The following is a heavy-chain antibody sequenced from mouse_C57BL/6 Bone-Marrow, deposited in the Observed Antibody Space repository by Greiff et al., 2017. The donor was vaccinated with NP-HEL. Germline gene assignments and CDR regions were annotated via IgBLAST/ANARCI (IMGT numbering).Heavy chain of an antibody. D-gene: IGHD1-1*01. J-gene: IGHJ2*01. CDR1: GFTFSNYW. CDR2: IRLKSDNYAT. Sequence: DVKLVESGGGLVQPGGSMKLSCVASGFTFSNYWMNWVRQSPEKGLEWVAQIRLKSDNYATHYAESVQGRFTISRDASKSSVYLQMNNLRAEDTGIYYCTGENYYGSSYDYFDYWGQGTTLTVSS. CDR3: TGENYYGSSYDYFDY. V-gene: IGHV6-3*01.